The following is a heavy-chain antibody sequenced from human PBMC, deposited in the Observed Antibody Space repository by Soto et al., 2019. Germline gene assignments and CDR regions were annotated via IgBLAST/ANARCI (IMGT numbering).Heavy chain of an antibody. D-gene: IGHD4-17*01. CDR2: MNPNSGNT. J-gene: IGHJ5*02. CDR3: SRDYGGNSGWFDP. V-gene: IGHV1-8*01. Sequence: QVQLVQSGAEVKKPGASVKVSCKASGYTFTSYDLNWVRQATGQGLEWVGWMNPNSGNTGYAQKFQGRVTLTRNTSISTAYMELSSLRSVDTAVYYCSRDYGGNSGWFDPWGQGTLVTVSS. CDR1: GYTFTSYD.